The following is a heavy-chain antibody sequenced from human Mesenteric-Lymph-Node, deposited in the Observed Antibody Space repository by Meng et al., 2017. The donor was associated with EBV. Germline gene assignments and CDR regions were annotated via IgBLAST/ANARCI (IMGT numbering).Heavy chain of an antibody. CDR1: GVSVSGDSFY. D-gene: IGHD1-26*01. V-gene: IGHV4-61*01. CDR2: IYDSGIT. J-gene: IGHJ4*02. Sequence: HVQLQESGPGLVKPSETLSLTCTVSGVSVSGDSFYWSWIRQPPGKGLEWIGFIYDSGITHYSPSLKSRVTISVDTSKNQFSLELRSMTPADTAVYYCARDRGWELLDYWGQGTLVTVSS. CDR3: ARDRGWELLDY.